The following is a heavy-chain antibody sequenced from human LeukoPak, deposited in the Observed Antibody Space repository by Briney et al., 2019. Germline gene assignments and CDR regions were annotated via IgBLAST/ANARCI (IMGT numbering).Heavy chain of an antibody. CDR2: VSPFNGNT. V-gene: IGHV1-18*01. J-gene: IGHJ4*02. Sequence: APVNVSCKASGYTFSSYGIIWVRQAPGQGLQWMGWVSPFNGNTDYAPKLQGRVTMTTDTSTTTAYMELRSLTSDDTAVYYCARRGGSYSHSDFWGQGTLVTVSP. CDR1: GYTFSSYG. D-gene: IGHD1-26*01. CDR3: ARRGGSYSHSDF.